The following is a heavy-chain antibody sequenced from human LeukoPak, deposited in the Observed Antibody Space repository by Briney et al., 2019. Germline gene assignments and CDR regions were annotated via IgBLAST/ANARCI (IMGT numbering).Heavy chain of an antibody. CDR2: IHNSVT. V-gene: IGHV4-59*08. J-gene: IGHJ4*02. D-gene: IGHD3-16*01. CDR1: GGSISTYY. CDR3: ARYGGYYFDY. Sequence: SETLSLTCTVSGGSISTYYWTWIRQPPGKGLEWIGHIHNSVTNSKPSLKSRVTISVDTSKNQSSLKLSSLTAADTAVYYCARYGGYYFDYWGQGTLVTVSS.